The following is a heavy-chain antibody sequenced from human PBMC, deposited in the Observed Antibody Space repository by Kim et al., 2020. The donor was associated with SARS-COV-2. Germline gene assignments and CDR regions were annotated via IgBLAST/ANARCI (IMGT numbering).Heavy chain of an antibody. CDR1: GGSISSYY. J-gene: IGHJ4*01. V-gene: IGHV4-59*01. CDR2: IYYSGST. Sequence: SETLSLTCTVSGGSISSYYWSWIRQPPGKGLEWIGYIYYSGSTNYNPSLKSRVTISVDTSKNQFSLKLSSVTAAYTAVYYCARVKVREANFAVIAEYYF. D-gene: IGHD3-10*01. CDR3: ARVKVREANFAVIAEYYF.